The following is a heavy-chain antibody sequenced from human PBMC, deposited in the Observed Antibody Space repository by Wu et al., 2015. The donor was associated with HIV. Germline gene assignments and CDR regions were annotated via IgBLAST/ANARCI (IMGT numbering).Heavy chain of an antibody. V-gene: IGHV1-69*13. Sequence: QVQLVQSGAEVKKPGSSVKVSCKASGGTFSSYAISWVRQAPGQGLEWMGRIIPIFGTANYAQKFQGRVTITADESTSTAYMELSSLRSEDTAVYYCARAAERRNYYYYGMDVWGQGTTVTVSS. D-gene: IGHD1-1*01. CDR2: IIPIFGTA. CDR3: ARAAERRNYYYYGMDV. J-gene: IGHJ6*02. CDR1: GGTFSSYA.